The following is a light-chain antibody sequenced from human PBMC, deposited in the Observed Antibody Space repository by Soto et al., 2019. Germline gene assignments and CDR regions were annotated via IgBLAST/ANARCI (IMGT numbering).Light chain of an antibody. Sequence: QSVLTQPPSVSGAPGQRVTIPCTGSSSKIGAGYDVQWYQQLPGAAPRLLIFGNTNRPSGVPDRFSGSRSGTSASLAISGLQAEDEADYYCQSYDISLSVSVVFGGGTKLTVL. J-gene: IGLJ2*01. V-gene: IGLV1-40*01. CDR2: GNT. CDR1: SSKIGAGYD. CDR3: QSYDISLSVSVV.